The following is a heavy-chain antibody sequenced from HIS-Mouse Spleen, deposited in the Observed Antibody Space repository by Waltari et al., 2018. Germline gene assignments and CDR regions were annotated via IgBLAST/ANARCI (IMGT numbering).Heavy chain of an antibody. J-gene: IGHJ3*02. CDR2: ISYDGSNK. V-gene: IGHV3-30*18. CDR1: GFTFSSYG. D-gene: IGHD7-27*01. Sequence: QVQLVESGGGVVQPGRSLRLSCAASGFTFSSYGMHGVRQAPGKGLEWVADISYDGSNKYYADSVKGRFTIYRDNSKNTLSLHMNSLRAEDTAVYYCAKVLGRFDAFDIWGQGTMVTVSS. CDR3: AKVLGRFDAFDI.